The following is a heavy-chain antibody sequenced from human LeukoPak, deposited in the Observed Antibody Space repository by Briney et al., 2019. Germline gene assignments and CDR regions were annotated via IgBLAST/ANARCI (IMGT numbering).Heavy chain of an antibody. CDR1: GGSVTSSSTF. Sequence: SETLSLTCTVSGGSVTSSSTFWDWIRQPPGKGLEWIGCIRPTGTTYYNPSLRSRLAISLDTSKNQVSLRLSSVTAADSAVYFCARHGDSGTHSQPEGFDVLGQGTMVTVSS. V-gene: IGHV4-39*01. D-gene: IGHD2-21*02. J-gene: IGHJ3*01. CDR2: IRPTGTT. CDR3: ARHGDSGTHSQPEGFDV.